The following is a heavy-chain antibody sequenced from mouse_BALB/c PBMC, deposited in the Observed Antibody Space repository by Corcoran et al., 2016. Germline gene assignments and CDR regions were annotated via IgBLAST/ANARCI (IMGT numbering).Heavy chain of an antibody. Sequence: EVQLQQSGAELVTPGASVKLSCTASGFNIKDTYMHWVKQRPEQGLEWIGRIDPANGNTKYDQKFQGKATITADTSSNTAYLQLSSLKSEDTAVYYCANWDWYFDVWGAGTTVTVSS. V-gene: IGHV14-3*02. CDR3: ANWDWYFDV. CDR1: GFNIKDTY. CDR2: IDPANGNT. D-gene: IGHD4-1*01. J-gene: IGHJ1*01.